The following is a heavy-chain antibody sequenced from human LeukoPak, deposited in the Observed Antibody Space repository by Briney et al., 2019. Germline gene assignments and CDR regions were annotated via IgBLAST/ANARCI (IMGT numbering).Heavy chain of an antibody. V-gene: IGHV3-11*01. CDR3: MRVAIAEALGYYAMDV. Sequence: GGSLRLSCAASGFTFIDYYLTWVRQAPGKGLEWVSYISSSGNTIYYADSVKGRFTISRDNTKNSLYLQMNSLRADDTAVFYCMRVAIAEALGYYAMDVWGQGTTVTVSS. CDR1: GFTFIDYY. J-gene: IGHJ6*02. D-gene: IGHD1-26*01. CDR2: ISSSGNTI.